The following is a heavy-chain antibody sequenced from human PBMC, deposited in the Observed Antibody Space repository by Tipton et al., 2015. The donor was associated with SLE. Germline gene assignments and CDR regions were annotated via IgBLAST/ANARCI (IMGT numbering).Heavy chain of an antibody. Sequence: TLSLTCAVYGGSFSGYYWSWIRQPPGKGLEWIGEINHSGSTNYNPSLKSRVTISVDTSKNQFSLKLSSVTAADTAVYYCARVPVTGTRDWGQGTLVTVSS. CDR1: GGSFSGYY. CDR3: ARVPVTGTRD. J-gene: IGHJ4*02. CDR2: INHSGST. V-gene: IGHV4-34*01. D-gene: IGHD1-7*01.